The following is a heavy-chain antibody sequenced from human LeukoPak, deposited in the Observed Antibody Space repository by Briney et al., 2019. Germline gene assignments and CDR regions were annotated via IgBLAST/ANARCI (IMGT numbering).Heavy chain of an antibody. D-gene: IGHD6-19*01. J-gene: IGHJ4*02. Sequence: GGSLRLSCAASGFTFSSYSMNWVRQAPGKGLEWVSYISSSSSTIYYADSVKGRFTISRDNAKNSLYLQMNSLRAEDTAVSYCARAVIPAGYSSGWYYFDYWGQGTLVTVSS. CDR1: GFTFSSYS. CDR2: ISSSSSTI. CDR3: ARAVIPAGYSSGWYYFDY. V-gene: IGHV3-48*04.